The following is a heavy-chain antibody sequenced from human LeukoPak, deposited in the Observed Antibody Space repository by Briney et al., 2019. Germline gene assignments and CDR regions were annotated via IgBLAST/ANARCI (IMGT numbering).Heavy chain of an antibody. D-gene: IGHD3-16*01. CDR1: GFTFSSYS. V-gene: IGHV3-21*01. CDR3: ARDHDPVFYYFDY. CDR2: ISSSSSYI. J-gene: IGHJ4*02. Sequence: PGGPLRLSCAASGFTFSSYSMNWVRQAPGKGLEWVSSISSSSSYIYYADSVKGRFTISRDNAKNSLYLQMNSLRAEDTAVYYCARDHDPVFYYFDYWGQGTLVTVSS.